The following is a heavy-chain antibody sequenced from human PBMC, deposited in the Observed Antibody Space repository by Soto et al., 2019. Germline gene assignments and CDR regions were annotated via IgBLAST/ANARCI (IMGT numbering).Heavy chain of an antibody. D-gene: IGHD3-16*01. Sequence: ASVKVSCKASGYTFTSYAMHWVRQAPGQRLEWMGWISPYTGNTHSATKVQGRLTMTTDTSTSTAYMDLGSLTSDDTAVYYCVMVDNYVTPTPQDVWGQGTTVTVSS. CDR3: VMVDNYVTPTPQDV. J-gene: IGHJ6*02. CDR1: GYTFTSYA. V-gene: IGHV1-18*01. CDR2: ISPYTGNT.